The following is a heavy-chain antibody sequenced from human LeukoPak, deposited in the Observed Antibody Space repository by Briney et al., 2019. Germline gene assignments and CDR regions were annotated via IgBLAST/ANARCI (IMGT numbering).Heavy chain of an antibody. CDR2: ISSSGGTI. CDR3: ARDRLWFGELLPFDY. Sequence: GGSLRLSCAASGFTFSSYEMNWVRQAPGKGLEWASYISSSGGTIYYADSVKGRFTISRDNAKNSLYLQMNSLRAEDTAVYYCARDRLWFGELLPFDYWGQGTLVTVSS. CDR1: GFTFSSYE. V-gene: IGHV3-48*03. D-gene: IGHD3-10*01. J-gene: IGHJ4*02.